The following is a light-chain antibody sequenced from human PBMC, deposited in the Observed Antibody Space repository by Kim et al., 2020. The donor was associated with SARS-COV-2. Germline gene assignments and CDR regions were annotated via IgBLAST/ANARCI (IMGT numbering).Light chain of an antibody. CDR3: CSYAGSDNYV. CDR1: SSDVGGYNY. V-gene: IGLV2-8*01. Sequence: QSALTQPPSASGSPGQSVTISCTGTSSDVGGYNYVSWYQQHPGKAPKLMIYEVTKRPSGVPDRFSGSKSGNTASLTVSGLQTEDEADYYCCSYAGSDNYVFGIGTKVTVL. CDR2: EVT. J-gene: IGLJ1*01.